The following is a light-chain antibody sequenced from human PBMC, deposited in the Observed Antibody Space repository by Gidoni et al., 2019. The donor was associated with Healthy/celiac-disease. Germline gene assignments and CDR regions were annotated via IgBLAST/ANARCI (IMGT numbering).Light chain of an antibody. J-gene: IGKJ5*01. Sequence: DIQMTQSPSSLSASVGDRAIITCRASQSISSYLNWYQQKPGKAPKLLIYAASSLQSGVPSRFSCSGSGTDFTLTISSLQPEDFATYYCQQSYSTPITFGQGTRLEIK. CDR2: AAS. CDR3: QQSYSTPIT. CDR1: QSISSY. V-gene: IGKV1-39*01.